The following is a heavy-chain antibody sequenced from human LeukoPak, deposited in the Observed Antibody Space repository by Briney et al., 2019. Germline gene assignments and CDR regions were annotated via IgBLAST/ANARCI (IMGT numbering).Heavy chain of an antibody. CDR1: GGSISNYY. J-gene: IGHJ4*02. CDR3: ARDTSFIAVAGTIDY. CDR2: IYYSGST. Sequence: SETLSLTCTVSGGSISNYYWNWIRKPPGKGLEWIGYIYYSGSTNYNPSLKSRVTISVDTSKNQFSLKLSSVTAADTAVYYCARDTSFIAVAGTIDYWGQGTLVTVSS. V-gene: IGHV4-59*12. D-gene: IGHD6-19*01.